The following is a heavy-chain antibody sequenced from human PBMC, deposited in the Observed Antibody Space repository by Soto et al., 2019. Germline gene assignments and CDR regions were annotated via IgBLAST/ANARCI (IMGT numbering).Heavy chain of an antibody. D-gene: IGHD3-22*01. V-gene: IGHV3-9*01. CDR1: GFTFDDYA. CDR3: AKDRGSMIVVDEEDFDI. J-gene: IGHJ3*02. CDR2: ISWNGGSI. Sequence: GGSLRLSCAASGFTFDDYAMHWVRQAPGKGLEWVSGISWNGGSIGYADSVKGRFTISRDNAKNSLYLQMNSLRAEDTALYYCAKDRGSMIVVDEEDFDIWGQGTMVTVS.